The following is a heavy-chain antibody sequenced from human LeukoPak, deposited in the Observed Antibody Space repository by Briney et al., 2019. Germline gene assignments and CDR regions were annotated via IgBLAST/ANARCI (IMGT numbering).Heavy chain of an antibody. CDR3: ARGDYETHGYQTR. CDR1: GYIFTSYA. V-gene: IGHV7-4-1*02. CDR2: INTNTGNP. Sequence: ASVKVSCKASGYIFTSYALHWVRQAPGQGLEWMGWINTNTGNPTYAQGFTGRFVFSLDTSVSTAYLQISSLKADDTAMYYCARGDYETHGYQTRWGQGTLVTVSS. D-gene: IGHD3-22*01. J-gene: IGHJ4*02.